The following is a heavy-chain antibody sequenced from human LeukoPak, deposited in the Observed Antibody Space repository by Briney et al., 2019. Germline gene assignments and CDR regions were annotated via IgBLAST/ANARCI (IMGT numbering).Heavy chain of an antibody. Sequence: SETLSLTCTVSGGSISSYYWSWIRQPPGKGLEWIGYIYYSGSTNYNPSLKSRVTISVDTSKNQFSLKLSSVTAADTAVYYCASVPPFSGLGYWGQGTLVTVSS. V-gene: IGHV4-59*08. D-gene: IGHD6-19*01. CDR3: ASVPPFSGLGY. CDR2: IYYSGST. J-gene: IGHJ4*02. CDR1: GGSISSYY.